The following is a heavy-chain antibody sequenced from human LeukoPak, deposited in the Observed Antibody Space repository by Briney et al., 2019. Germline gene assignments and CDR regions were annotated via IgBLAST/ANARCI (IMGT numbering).Heavy chain of an antibody. CDR2: IISDGSST. Sequence: PGGSLRLPFAASGFPFSSSGMHGAAQPPGQGLVWFSRIISDGSSTSYADSVKGRFTISRDNAKNTLYLQMNSLRAEDTAVYYCARAGSGWYNYYYYGMDVWGQGTTVTVSS. J-gene: IGHJ6*01. D-gene: IGHD6-19*01. V-gene: IGHV3-74*01. CDR1: GFPFSSSG. CDR3: ARAGSGWYNYYYYGMDV.